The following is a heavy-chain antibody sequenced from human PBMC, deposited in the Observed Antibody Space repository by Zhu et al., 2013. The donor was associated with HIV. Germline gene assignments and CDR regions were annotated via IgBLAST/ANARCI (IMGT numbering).Heavy chain of an antibody. Sequence: QVQLVQSGAEVKKPGSSVKVSCKASGGTFSSYAINWVRQAPGQGLEWMGGIIPIFGTIKYAQKFQGRVTITADESTSTAYMELSSLRSEDTAVYYCASFVFSLASSWGVHFDYWGQGTLVTVSS. CDR3: ASFVFSLASSWGVHFDY. D-gene: IGHD6-13*01. V-gene: IGHV1-69*01. J-gene: IGHJ4*02. CDR1: GGTFSSYA. CDR2: IIPIFGTI.